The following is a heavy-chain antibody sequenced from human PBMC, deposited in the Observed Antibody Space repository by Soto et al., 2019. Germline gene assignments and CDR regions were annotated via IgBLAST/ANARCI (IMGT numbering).Heavy chain of an antibody. V-gene: IGHV3-9*01. CDR2: ITWNSGKI. Sequence: GGSLRLSCTASGFTFDDYAMHWVRRGPGRGLEWVSGITWNSGKIAYADSVKGRFTIARDDDNNSLYLQMNSLRPEDTALYYCVKDSYADFHRVLSTAEYFFDYWGHGTLVTVSS. CDR3: VKDSYADFHRVLSTAEYFFDY. CDR1: GFTFDDYA. D-gene: IGHD2-15*01. J-gene: IGHJ4*01.